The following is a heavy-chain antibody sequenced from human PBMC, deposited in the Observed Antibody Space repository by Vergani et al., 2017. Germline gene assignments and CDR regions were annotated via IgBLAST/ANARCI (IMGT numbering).Heavy chain of an antibody. Sequence: EVQLVESGGGLVQPGGSLRLSCAASGFTFSSYSMNWVRQAPGKGLEWVSYNSISSSTIYYADSVKGRFTISRDNAKNSLYLQMNSLRAEDTAVYYCARDDSSGYYPFYHYYGMDVWGQGTTVTVSS. CDR1: GFTFSSYS. D-gene: IGHD3-22*01. V-gene: IGHV3-48*01. J-gene: IGHJ6*02. CDR3: ARDDSSGYYPFYHYYGMDV. CDR2: NSISSSTI.